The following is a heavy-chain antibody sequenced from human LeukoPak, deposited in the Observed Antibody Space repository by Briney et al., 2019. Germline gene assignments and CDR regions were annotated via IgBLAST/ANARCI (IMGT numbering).Heavy chain of an antibody. Sequence: PGGSLRLSCAATGFSFVDYWMSWVRQAPGKGLEWVANIKADGSEKYYVDSVKGRFTISRDDAKRTVDLQMDNLRAEDTAIYYCAYRNNFEYWGQGALVTVSS. CDR1: GFSFVDYW. CDR3: AYRNNFEY. D-gene: IGHD1-26*01. V-gene: IGHV3-7*05. J-gene: IGHJ4*02. CDR2: IKADGSEK.